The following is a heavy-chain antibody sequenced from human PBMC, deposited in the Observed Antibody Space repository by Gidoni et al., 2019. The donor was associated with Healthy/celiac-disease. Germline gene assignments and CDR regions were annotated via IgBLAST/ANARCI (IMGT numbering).Heavy chain of an antibody. D-gene: IGHD4-17*01. Sequence: QVQLVESGGGVVQPGRSLRLSCAASGFTFISYAMHWVRQAPGTGLEWVAVRSYDGSNKYYADSVKGRFTISRDNSKNTLYLQMNSLRAEDTAVYYCARDRLKDYGGNPRRGAFDIWGQGTMVTVSS. CDR2: RSYDGSNK. V-gene: IGHV3-30-3*01. CDR3: ARDRLKDYGGNPRRGAFDI. CDR1: GFTFISYA. J-gene: IGHJ3*02.